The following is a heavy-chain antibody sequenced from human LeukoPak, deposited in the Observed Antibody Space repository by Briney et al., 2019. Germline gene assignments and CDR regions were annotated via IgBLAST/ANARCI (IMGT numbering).Heavy chain of an antibody. V-gene: IGHV7-4-1*02. CDR3: ARDAQPITRYFDWSNNWFDP. CDR2: INTNTGNP. J-gene: IGHJ5*02. D-gene: IGHD3-9*01. CDR1: GYTFTSYA. Sequence: ASVKVSCKASGYTFTSYAMNWVRQAPGQGLEWMGWINTNTGNPTYAQGFTGRFVFSLDTSVSTAYLQISSLKAEDTAVYYCARDAQPITRYFDWSNNWFDPWGQGTLVTVSS.